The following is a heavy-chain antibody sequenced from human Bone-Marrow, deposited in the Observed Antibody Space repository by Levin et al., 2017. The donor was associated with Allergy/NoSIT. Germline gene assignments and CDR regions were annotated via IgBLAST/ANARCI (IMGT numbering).Heavy chain of an antibody. CDR1: GGSISSSGYS. D-gene: IGHD1-1*01. CDR3: ARGYRWNGGLDY. V-gene: IGHV4-30-2*01. J-gene: IGHJ4*02. CDR2: IDHSGST. Sequence: SETLSLTCAVSGGSISSSGYSWSWIRQPPGKGLEWIGYIDHSGSTYYNPSLKSRVTISVDRSKNQFSLKVNSVTAADTAVYYCARGYRWNGGLDYWGQGTLVTVSS.